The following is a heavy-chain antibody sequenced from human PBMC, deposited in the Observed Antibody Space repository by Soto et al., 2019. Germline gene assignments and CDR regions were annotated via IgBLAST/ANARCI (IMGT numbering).Heavy chain of an antibody. D-gene: IGHD2-8*01. CDR2: MSYDGSHE. CDR1: GFTFSSYG. V-gene: IGHV3-33*06. J-gene: IGHJ6*02. CDR3: AKGSVLRVVEAPLAILGGVDV. Sequence: TGGSLRLSCGASGFTFSSYGMHWVRQAPGKGLEWVAVMSYDGSHEYYADSVKGRFTISRDNSKTILYLQMNSLRLEDTAVYYCAKGSVLRVVEAPLAILGGVDVWGQGAMVTVSS.